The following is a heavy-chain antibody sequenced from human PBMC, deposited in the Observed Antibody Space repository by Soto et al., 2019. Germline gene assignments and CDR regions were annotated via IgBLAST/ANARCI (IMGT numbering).Heavy chain of an antibody. V-gene: IGHV3-23*01. J-gene: IGHJ4*02. CDR3: AKDKRFLDY. CDR2: ISGSGGST. Sequence: PGGALRLSCAASGFTFSSYAKSWVRQAAGKGLEWVSAISGSGGSTYYADSVKGRFSISRDNSKNTLYLQMNSLRAEDTAVYYCAKDKRFLDYWGQGTLVTVSS. CDR1: GFTFSSYA. D-gene: IGHD3-3*01.